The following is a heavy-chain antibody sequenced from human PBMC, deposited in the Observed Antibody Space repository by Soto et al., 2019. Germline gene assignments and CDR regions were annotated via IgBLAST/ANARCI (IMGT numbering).Heavy chain of an antibody. V-gene: IGHV1-18*01. CDR3: AREQFTFFGVVNAD. Sequence: QVQLVQSGPEVKKPGDSVKVSCKASGYAFRDYGISWVRQAPGQGLEYMGWISPSNGNTNYAPSFQDRVTMTTDTSTTTVFMDLGNLRSDDTAVYFCAREQFTFFGVVNADWGPGTLVTVSS. J-gene: IGHJ1*01. CDR2: ISPSNGNT. CDR1: GYAFRDYG. D-gene: IGHD3-3*01.